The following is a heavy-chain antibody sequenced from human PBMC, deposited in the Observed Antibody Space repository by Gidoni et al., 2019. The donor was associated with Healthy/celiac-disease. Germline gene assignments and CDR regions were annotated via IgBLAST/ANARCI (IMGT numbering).Heavy chain of an antibody. J-gene: IGHJ6*03. CDR2: ISYDGSNK. Sequence: QVQLVESGGGGVQPGRSLRLSCAASGFTFSSYGIHWVRQAPGKGLAWGAVISYDGSNKYYADSVKGRFTISRDNSKNTLYLQMNSLRAEDTAVYYCANSYNPYYYYYMDVWGKGTTVTVSS. CDR3: ANSYNPYYYYYMDV. V-gene: IGHV3-30*18. D-gene: IGHD1-1*01. CDR1: GFTFSSYG.